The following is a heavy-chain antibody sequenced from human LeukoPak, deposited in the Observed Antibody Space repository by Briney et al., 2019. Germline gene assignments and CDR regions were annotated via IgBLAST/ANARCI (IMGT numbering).Heavy chain of an antibody. Sequence: VESLKISCKGSGYSFTSYWIGWVRQMPGKGLEWMGIIYPGDSDTRYSPSFQGQVTISADKSISTAYLQWSSLKASDTAMYYCARKRDSSGYYLDYWGQGTLVTVSS. V-gene: IGHV5-51*01. CDR1: GYSFTSYW. D-gene: IGHD3-22*01. CDR3: ARKRDSSGYYLDY. CDR2: IYPGDSDT. J-gene: IGHJ4*02.